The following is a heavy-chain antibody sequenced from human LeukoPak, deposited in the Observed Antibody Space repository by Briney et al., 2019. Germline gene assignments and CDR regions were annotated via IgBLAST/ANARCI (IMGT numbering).Heavy chain of an antibody. CDR3: ARGYGWLRH. V-gene: IGHV4-34*01. J-gene: IGHJ4*02. CDR2: INHSGST. CDR1: GGSFSGYY. D-gene: IGHD5-24*01. Sequence: PSETLSLTCAVYGGSFSGYYWSWIRQPPGKGLEWIGEINHSGSTNYNPSLKSRVTISVDTSKNQFSPKLSSVTAADTAVYYCARGYGWLRHWGQGTLVTVSS.